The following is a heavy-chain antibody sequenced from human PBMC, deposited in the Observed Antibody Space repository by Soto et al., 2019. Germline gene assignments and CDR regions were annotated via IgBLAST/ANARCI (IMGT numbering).Heavy chain of an antibody. CDR3: AKDIAARPHYYYGMDV. J-gene: IGHJ6*02. CDR2: ISYDGSNK. V-gene: IGHV3-30*18. D-gene: IGHD6-6*01. CDR1: GFTFSSYG. Sequence: GGSLRLSCAASGFTFSSYGMHWVRQAPGKGLEWVAVISYDGSNKYYADSVKGRFTISRDNSKNTLYLQMNSLRAEDAAVYYCAKDIAARPHYYYGMDVWGQGTTVTVSS.